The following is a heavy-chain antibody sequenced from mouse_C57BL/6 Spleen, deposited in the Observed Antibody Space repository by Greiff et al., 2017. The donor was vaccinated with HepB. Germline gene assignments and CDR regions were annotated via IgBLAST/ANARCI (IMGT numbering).Heavy chain of an antibody. D-gene: IGHD1-1*01. CDR1: GYTFTGYW. Sequence: QVQLQQSGAELMKPGASVKLSCKATGYTFTGYWIEWVKQRPGHGLEWIGEILPGSGSTNYNEKFKGKATFTADTSSNTAYMQLSSLTTEDSAIFYSARSTSLHDSSPYWYFDVWGTGTTVTVSS. V-gene: IGHV1-9*01. CDR3: ARSTSLHDSSPYWYFDV. J-gene: IGHJ1*03. CDR2: ILPGSGST.